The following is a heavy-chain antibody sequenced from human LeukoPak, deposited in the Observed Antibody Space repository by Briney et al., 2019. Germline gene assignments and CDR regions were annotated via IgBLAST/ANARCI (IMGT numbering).Heavy chain of an antibody. CDR2: INPSGGST. J-gene: IGHJ6*03. D-gene: IGHD3-10*01. CDR3: ARPDSGYYYYYMDV. Sequence: ASVKVSCKASGYTFTSYYMHWVRQAPGQGLEWMGIINPSGGSTSYAQKFQGRVTMTRDTSISTAYMELSRLRSDDTAVYYCARPDSGYYYYYMDVWGKGTTVTVSS. V-gene: IGHV1-46*01. CDR1: GYTFTSYY.